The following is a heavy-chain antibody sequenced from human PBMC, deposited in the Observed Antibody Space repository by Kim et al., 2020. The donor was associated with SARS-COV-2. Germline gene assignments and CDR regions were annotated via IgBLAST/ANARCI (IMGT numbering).Heavy chain of an antibody. V-gene: IGHV3-30*18. CDR1: GFTFSSYG. CDR3: AKVYGRGSRAFDI. J-gene: IGHJ3*02. Sequence: GGSLRLSCAASGFTFSSYGMHWVRQAPGKGLEWVAVISYDGSNKYYADSVKGRFTISRGNSKNTLYLQMNSLRAEDTAVYYCAKVYGRGSRAFDIWGQGTMVTVSS. CDR2: ISYDGSNK. D-gene: IGHD4-17*01.